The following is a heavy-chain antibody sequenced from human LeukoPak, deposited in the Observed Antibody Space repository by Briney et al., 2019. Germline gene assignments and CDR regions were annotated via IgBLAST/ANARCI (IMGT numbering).Heavy chain of an antibody. Sequence: PGGSLRLSCAASGFTFSTYGMHWVRQAPGKGLEWVAFIRHDGSDKYYGDSVKGRFTVTRDNSKNTLYLQMNSLRVEDTAVYYCAKDPYSFLPDPPGVWGKGTTVTVSS. D-gene: IGHD6-13*01. CDR1: GFTFSTYG. V-gene: IGHV3-30*02. J-gene: IGHJ6*04. CDR3: AKDPYSFLPDPPGV. CDR2: IRHDGSDK.